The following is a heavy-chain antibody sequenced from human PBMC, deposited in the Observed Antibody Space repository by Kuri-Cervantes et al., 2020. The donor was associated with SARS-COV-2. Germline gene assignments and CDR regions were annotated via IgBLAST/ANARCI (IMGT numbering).Heavy chain of an antibody. D-gene: IGHD2-15*01. J-gene: IGHJ5*02. CDR3: AGESGGYCSGGSCSTNWFDP. CDR1: GYTFTRYG. CDR2: INPSGGST. V-gene: IGHV1-46*01. Sequence: ASVKVSCKASGYTFTRYGISWVRQAPGQGLEWMGIINPSGGSTSYAQKFQGRVTMTGDTSTSTVYMELSSLRSEDTAVYYCAGESGGYCSGGSCSTNWFDPWGQGTLVTVSS.